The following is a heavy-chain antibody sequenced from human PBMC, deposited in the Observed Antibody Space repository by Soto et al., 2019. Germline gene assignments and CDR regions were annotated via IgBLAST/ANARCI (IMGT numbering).Heavy chain of an antibody. D-gene: IGHD3-3*01. J-gene: IGHJ6*03. Sequence: PSETLSLTCTVSGGSISSSSYYWGWIRQPPGKGLEWIGSIYYSGSTYYNPSLKSRVTISVDTSKNQFSLKLSSVTAADTAVYYCARLVDFWSGYYMDVWGKGTTVTVSS. V-gene: IGHV4-39*01. CDR2: IYYSGST. CDR3: ARLVDFWSGYYMDV. CDR1: GGSISSSSYY.